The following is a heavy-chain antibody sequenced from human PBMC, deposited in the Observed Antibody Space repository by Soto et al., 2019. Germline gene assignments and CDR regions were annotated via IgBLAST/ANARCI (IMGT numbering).Heavy chain of an antibody. CDR2: INAGNGNT. J-gene: IGHJ4*02. CDR1: GYTFTNYA. D-gene: IGHD2-15*01. Sequence: QVQLVQSGAEVKKPGASVKVSCKASGYTFTNYAMHWVRQAPGQRLEWMGWINAGNGNTKSSQKFQGRVTITRDTSASTDYIELNSLRSEDTAVYYCARGSLDFDSWGPGTLVTVSS. CDR3: ARGSLDFDS. V-gene: IGHV1-3*01.